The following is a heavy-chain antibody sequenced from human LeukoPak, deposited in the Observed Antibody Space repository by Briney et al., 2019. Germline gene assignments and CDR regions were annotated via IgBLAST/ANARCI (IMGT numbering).Heavy chain of an antibody. CDR3: AKPPPDSSSWLFDY. CDR2: ISDNGGST. CDR1: GFTFSSYA. V-gene: IGHV3-23*01. Sequence: GGSLRLSCAASGFTFSSYAMSWVRQAPGKGLEWVSTISDNGGSTYYADSVKGRFAISRDNSKNTLYLQMNSLRAEDTAVYYCAKPPPDSSSWLFDYWGQGALVTVSS. D-gene: IGHD6-13*01. J-gene: IGHJ4*02.